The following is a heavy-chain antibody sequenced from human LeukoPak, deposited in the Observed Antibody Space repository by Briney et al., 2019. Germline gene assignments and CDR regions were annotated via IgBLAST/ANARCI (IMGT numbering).Heavy chain of an antibody. D-gene: IGHD3-10*01. V-gene: IGHV3-11*06. J-gene: IGHJ6*02. CDR3: ARDRKVRGVAHGMDV. CDR1: GFTFSDYY. CDR2: ISSSSSYI. Sequence: GGSLRLSCAASGFTFSDYYMSWIRQAPGKGLEWVSSISSSSSYIYYADSVKGRFTISRDNAKNSLYLQMNSLRAEDTAVYYCARDRKVRGVAHGMDVWGQGTTVTVSS.